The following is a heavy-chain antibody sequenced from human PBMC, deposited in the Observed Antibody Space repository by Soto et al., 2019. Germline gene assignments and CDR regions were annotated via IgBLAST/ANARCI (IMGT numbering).Heavy chain of an antibody. V-gene: IGHV4-39*01. CDR3: ASLRRDGYNYSFDY. J-gene: IGHJ4*02. Sequence: SETLSLTCTVSGGSISSSSYYWGWIRQPPGKGLEWIGSIYYSGSTYYNPSLKSRVTISVDTSKNQFSLKLSSVTAADTAVYYCASLRRDGYNYSFDYWGQGTLVTVSS. D-gene: IGHD5-12*01. CDR2: IYYSGST. CDR1: GGSISSSSYY.